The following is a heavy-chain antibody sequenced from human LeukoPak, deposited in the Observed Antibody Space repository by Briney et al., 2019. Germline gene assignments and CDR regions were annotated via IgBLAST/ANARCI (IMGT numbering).Heavy chain of an antibody. CDR2: ISYDGSNK. D-gene: IGHD2-2*01. V-gene: IGHV3-30-3*01. J-gene: IGHJ4*02. CDR1: GFTFSSYA. Sequence: GGSLRLSCAASGFTFSSYAMHWVRQAPGKGLEWVAVISYDGSNKYYADSVKGRFTISRDNSKNALYLQMDSLRAEDTAVYYCAKAPNYCSSTSCYSDYWGQGTLVTVSS. CDR3: AKAPNYCSSTSCYSDY.